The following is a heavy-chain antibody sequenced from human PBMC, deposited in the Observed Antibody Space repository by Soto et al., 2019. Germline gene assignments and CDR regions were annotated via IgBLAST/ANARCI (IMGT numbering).Heavy chain of an antibody. V-gene: IGHV3-23*01. CDR1: GFTFSSYA. CDR2: ISGSGGST. CDR3: AKDEMEVFNSGWYVEYFQH. Sequence: GGSLRLSCAASGFTFSSYAMSWVRQAPGKGLEWVSAISGSGGSTYYADSVKGRFTISRDNSKNTLYLQMNSLRAEDTAVYYCAKDEMEVFNSGWYVEYFQHWGQGTLVTVSS. J-gene: IGHJ1*01. D-gene: IGHD6-19*01.